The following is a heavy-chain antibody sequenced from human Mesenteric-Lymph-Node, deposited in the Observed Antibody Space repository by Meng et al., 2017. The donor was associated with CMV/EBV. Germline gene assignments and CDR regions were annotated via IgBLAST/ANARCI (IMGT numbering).Heavy chain of an antibody. Sequence: GESLKISCAASGFTFSSYAMSWVRQAPGKGLEWVSGINWNGGSTGYADSVKGRFTISRDNAKNSLYLQMNSLRAEDTALYYCARGGWGSSTSWDFDYWGQGTLVTVSS. CDR1: GFTFSSYA. V-gene: IGHV3-20*04. J-gene: IGHJ4*02. CDR2: INWNGGST. D-gene: IGHD2-2*01. CDR3: ARGGWGSSTSWDFDY.